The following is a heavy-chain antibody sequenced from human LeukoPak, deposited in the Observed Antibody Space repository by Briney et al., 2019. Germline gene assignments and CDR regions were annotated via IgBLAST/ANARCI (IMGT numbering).Heavy chain of an antibody. V-gene: IGHV4-61*02. CDR3: ARAVTTVFGFDP. CDR1: GGSISSGSYY. J-gene: IGHJ5*02. D-gene: IGHD4-11*01. CDR2: IYTSGST. Sequence: SETLSLTCTVSGGSISSGSYYWSWIRQPAGKGLEWIGRIYTSGSTNYNPSLKSRVTISVDTSKNQFSLKLSSVTAADTAVYYCARAVTTVFGFDPWAQGTLVTVS.